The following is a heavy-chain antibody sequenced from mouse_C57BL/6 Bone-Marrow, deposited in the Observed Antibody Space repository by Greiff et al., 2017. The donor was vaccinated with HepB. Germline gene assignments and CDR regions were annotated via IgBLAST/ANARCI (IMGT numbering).Heavy chain of an antibody. J-gene: IGHJ1*03. CDR3: ARGTTVVAPYWYFDV. V-gene: IGHV2-9-1*01. D-gene: IGHD1-1*01. Sequence: VKLMESGPGLVAPSQSLSITCTVSGFSLTSYAISWVRQPPGKGLEWLGVIWTGGGTNYNSALKSRLSISKDNSKSQVFLKMNSLQTDDTARYYCARGTTVVAPYWYFDVWGTGTTVTVSS. CDR1: GFSLTSYA. CDR2: IWTGGGT.